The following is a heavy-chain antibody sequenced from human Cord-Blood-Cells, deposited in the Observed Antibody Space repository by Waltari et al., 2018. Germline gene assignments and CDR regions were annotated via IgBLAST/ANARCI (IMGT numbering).Heavy chain of an antibody. Sequence: QVQLVQYGAEVKKPGPSETVSCKDSGGTFSSYAISSERKSPGQGLEWMGRIIPILGIANYAQKFQGRVTITADKSTITAYMELSSLRSEDTAVYYCARAHQRLDAARFDYWGQGTLVTVSS. J-gene: IGHJ4*02. D-gene: IGHD6-6*01. V-gene: IGHV1-69*09. CDR3: ARAHQRLDAARFDY. CDR1: GGTFSSYA. CDR2: IIPILGIA.